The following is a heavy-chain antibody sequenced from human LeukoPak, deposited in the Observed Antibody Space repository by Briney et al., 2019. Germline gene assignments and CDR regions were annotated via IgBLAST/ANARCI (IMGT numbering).Heavy chain of an antibody. CDR3: ARDREIYGSGRALNYFDY. Sequence: ASVKVSCKASGYTFTGYCIHWVRQAPGQGLEWMGWISAYNGNTNYAQKLQGRVTMTTDTSTSTAYMELRSLRSDDTAVYYCARDREIYGSGRALNYFDYWGQGTLVTVSS. V-gene: IGHV1-18*04. CDR1: GYTFTGYC. J-gene: IGHJ4*02. D-gene: IGHD3-10*01. CDR2: ISAYNGNT.